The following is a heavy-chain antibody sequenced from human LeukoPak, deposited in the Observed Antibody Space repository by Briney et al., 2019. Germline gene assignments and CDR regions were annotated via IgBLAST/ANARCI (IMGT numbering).Heavy chain of an antibody. J-gene: IGHJ2*01. D-gene: IGHD4-17*01. V-gene: IGHV4-34*01. CDR3: ARLRYRNWYFDL. Sequence: GTLRLSCAASGFTFSSYGMSWVRQAPGKGLEWIGEINHSGSTNYNPSLKSRVTISVDTSKNQFSLKLSSVTAADTAVYYCARLRYRNWYFDLWGRGTLVTVSS. CDR2: INHSGST. CDR1: GFTFSSYG.